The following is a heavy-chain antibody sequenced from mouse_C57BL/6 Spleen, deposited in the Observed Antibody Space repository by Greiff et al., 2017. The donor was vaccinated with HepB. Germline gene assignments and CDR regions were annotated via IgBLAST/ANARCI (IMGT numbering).Heavy chain of an antibody. CDR3: ARAFYYGPFDY. CDR2: ISYDGSN. Sequence: EVKLQESGPGLVKPSQSLSLTCSVTGYSITSGYYWNWIRQFPGNKLEWMGYISYDGSNNYNPSLKNRISITRDTSKNQFFLKLNSVTTEDTATNYCARAFYYGPFDYWGQGTTLTVSS. D-gene: IGHD2-1*01. V-gene: IGHV3-6*01. CDR1: GYSITSGYY. J-gene: IGHJ2*01.